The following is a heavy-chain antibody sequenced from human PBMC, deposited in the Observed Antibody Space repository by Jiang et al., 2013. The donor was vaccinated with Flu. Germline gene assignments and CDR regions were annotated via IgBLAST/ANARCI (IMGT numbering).Heavy chain of an antibody. D-gene: IGHD3-9*01. Sequence: VVQPGGSLRLSCAASGFTFSYYAMYWVRQAPGKGLEWVASVRFDGSNKQYADSVKGRFTISRDNSKSTLYLQMNSLRADDTSLYYCATLRGSSYDTYLADSWGQGTLVTVSS. J-gene: IGHJ4*02. CDR1: GFTFSYYA. CDR3: ATLRGSSYDTYLADS. V-gene: IGHV3-30*02. CDR2: VRFDGSNK.